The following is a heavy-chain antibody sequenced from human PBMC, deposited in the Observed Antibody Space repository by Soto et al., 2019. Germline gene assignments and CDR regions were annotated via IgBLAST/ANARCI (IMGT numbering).Heavy chain of an antibody. CDR2: ISWNSGSI. CDR3: AKGYCSGGSCYSYYYYYMDV. J-gene: IGHJ6*03. Sequence: GGSLRLSCAASGFTFDDYAMHWVRQAPGKGLEWVSGISWNSGSIGYADSVKGRFTISRDNAKNSLYLQMNSLRAEDTALYYCAKGYCSGGSCYSYYYYYMDVWGKRTTVTVSS. V-gene: IGHV3-9*01. D-gene: IGHD2-15*01. CDR1: GFTFDDYA.